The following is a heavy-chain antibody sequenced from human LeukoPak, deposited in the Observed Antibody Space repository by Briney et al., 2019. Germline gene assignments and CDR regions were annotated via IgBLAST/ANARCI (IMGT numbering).Heavy chain of an antibody. CDR1: GFTFSDHY. J-gene: IGHJ4*02. D-gene: IGHD7-27*01. Sequence: PGGSLRLSCAAYGFTFSDHYMDWDRQAPGKGLEWAGRTRNKANSYTTEYAASVKGRFTISRDDSKNSLYLQMNSLKTEDTAVYYCARSHWGAYGVFDYWGQGTPVTVSS. V-gene: IGHV3-72*01. CDR2: TRNKANSYTT. CDR3: ARSHWGAYGVFDY.